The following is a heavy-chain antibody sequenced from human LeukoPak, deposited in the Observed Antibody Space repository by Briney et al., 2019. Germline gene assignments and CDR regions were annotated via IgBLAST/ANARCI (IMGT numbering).Heavy chain of an antibody. V-gene: IGHV3-30*04. J-gene: IGHJ4*02. CDR3: ARFREYTYGPFDY. D-gene: IGHD5-18*01. CDR2: LSHDGRNK. CDR1: GFSFSSFG. Sequence: GKSLRLSCEASGFSFSSFGMNWVRQAPGKGLEWVAVLSHDGRNKNYADSVKGRFIISRDNSKKTLYLQMNSLRGEDTAAYYCARFREYTYGPFDYWGQGTLVTVSS.